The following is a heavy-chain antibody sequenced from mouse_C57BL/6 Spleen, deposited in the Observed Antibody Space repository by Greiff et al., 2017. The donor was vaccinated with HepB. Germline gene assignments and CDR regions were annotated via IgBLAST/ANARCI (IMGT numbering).Heavy chain of an antibody. D-gene: IGHD1-1*02. J-gene: IGHJ1*03. CDR2: IRNKANNHAT. V-gene: IGHV6-6*01. CDR1: GFTFSDAW. CDR3: VNPNGYWYFDV. Sequence: EVQGAESGGGLVQPGGSMKLSCAASGFTFSDAWMDWVRQSPEKGLEWVAEIRNKANNHATYYAESVKGRFTISRDDSKSSVYLQMNSLRAEDTGIYYCVNPNGYWYFDVWGTGTTVTVSS.